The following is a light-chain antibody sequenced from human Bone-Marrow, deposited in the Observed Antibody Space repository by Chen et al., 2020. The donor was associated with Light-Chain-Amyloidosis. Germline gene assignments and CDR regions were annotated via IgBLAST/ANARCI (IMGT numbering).Light chain of an antibody. Sequence: QSVLTQPPSVSAAPGQKVTLSCSGSNSNIGINYVSWYQQLPGTSPKLLIYENNQRPSEIPDRFSGSKSSTSATLGVAGLQTGDEADYYCATWDSSLTVWMFGGGTKLTVL. CDR3: ATWDSSLTVWM. V-gene: IGLV1-51*02. CDR1: NSNIGINY. CDR2: ENN. J-gene: IGLJ3*02.